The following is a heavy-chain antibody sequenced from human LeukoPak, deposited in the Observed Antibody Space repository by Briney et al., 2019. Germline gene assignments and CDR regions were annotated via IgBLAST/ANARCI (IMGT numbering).Heavy chain of an antibody. J-gene: IGHJ5*02. CDR2: IRYDGSNK. Sequence: GGSLRLSCAASGFTFSSYGMHWVRQAPGKGLEWVAFIRYDGSNKYYADSVKGRFTISRDNSKNTLYLQMNSLRAEDTAVYYCASEPSYYDFWSGSHNWFDPWGQGTLVTVPS. CDR3: ASEPSYYDFWSGSHNWFDP. CDR1: GFTFSSYG. V-gene: IGHV3-30*02. D-gene: IGHD3-3*01.